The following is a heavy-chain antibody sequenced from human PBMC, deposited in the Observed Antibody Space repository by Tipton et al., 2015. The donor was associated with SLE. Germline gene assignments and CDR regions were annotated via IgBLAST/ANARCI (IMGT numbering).Heavy chain of an antibody. CDR1: GYIFISYE. CDR2: MNPKSGNT. J-gene: IGHJ6*02. Sequence: QSGPEVKKPGASVKVSCKASGYIFISYEITWVRQATGQGLEGVGWMNPKSGNTGFAQKFQGRITMTRNTSISTAYMELSSLISEDTAVYYCARGTFTQFQGIINHRPDVWGQGTTVSVS. D-gene: IGHD3-10*01. CDR3: ARGTFTQFQGIINHRPDV. V-gene: IGHV1-8*01.